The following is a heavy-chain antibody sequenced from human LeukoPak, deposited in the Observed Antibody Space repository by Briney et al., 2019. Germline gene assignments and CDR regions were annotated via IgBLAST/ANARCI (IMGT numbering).Heavy chain of an antibody. CDR3: VRVGLGGYYKY. CDR1: GGSFSGYY. D-gene: IGHD2-15*01. Sequence: SETLSLTCAVYGGSFSGYYWSWIRQPPGKGLEWIGEINHSGSTNYNPSLKSRVTISVDTSKNQFSLKLSSVTAADTAVYYCVRVGLGGYYKYWGQGTLVTVSS. CDR2: INHSGST. V-gene: IGHV4-34*01. J-gene: IGHJ4*02.